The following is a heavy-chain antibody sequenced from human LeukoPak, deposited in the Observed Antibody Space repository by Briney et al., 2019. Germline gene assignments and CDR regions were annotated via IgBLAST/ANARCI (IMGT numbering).Heavy chain of an antibody. Sequence: PGGSLSLSCAASGCSFTNYAMSWVRQAPARGPEWVSSLSGDGETFYADSVKGRFTLSRDDSRNTVYLQLNNLRVEDTAIYYCARASWVSNAEAVGWGQGTQVTVSP. J-gene: IGHJ4*02. CDR3: ARASWVSNAEAVG. V-gene: IGHV3-23*01. CDR1: GCSFTNYA. CDR2: LSGDGET. D-gene: IGHD1-1*01.